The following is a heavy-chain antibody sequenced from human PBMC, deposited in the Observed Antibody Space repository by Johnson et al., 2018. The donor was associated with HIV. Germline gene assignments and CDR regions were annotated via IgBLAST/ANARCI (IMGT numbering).Heavy chain of an antibody. CDR1: GFTVSSNN. J-gene: IGHJ3*02. CDR3: ARGGCSGGSCYSHDAFDI. D-gene: IGHD2-15*01. V-gene: IGHV3-66*03. Sequence: VQLVESGGGWIQPGGSLRLSCAASGFTVSSNNMSWVRQAPGKGLEWVSVIYSGGNTYYADSVKGRFTISRDNSKNTLYLQMNSLRAEDTAVYYCARGGCSGGSCYSHDAFDIWGQGTMVTVSS. CDR2: IYSGGNT.